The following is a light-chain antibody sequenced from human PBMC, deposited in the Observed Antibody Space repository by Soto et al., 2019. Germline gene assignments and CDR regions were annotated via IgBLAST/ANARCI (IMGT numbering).Light chain of an antibody. CDR3: QQRSNLIT. CDR1: QSVTTR. V-gene: IGKV3-11*01. Sequence: IVFTLSLGTFSLYKGERVTLSCRASQSVTTRLAWYQHKPGQAPTLLMSGASNRASGVPVRFSGSGSGTDFTLTITRLEPEDSAVYYCQQRSNLITFGDGTKLDI. CDR2: GAS. J-gene: IGKJ3*01.